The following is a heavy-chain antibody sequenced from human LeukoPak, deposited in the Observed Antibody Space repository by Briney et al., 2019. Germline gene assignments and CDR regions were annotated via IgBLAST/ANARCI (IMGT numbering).Heavy chain of an antibody. V-gene: IGHV3-9*01. CDR2: ISWNSGSI. CDR3: AKDMGYYDSSGYSALFDY. CDR1: GFTFDDYA. D-gene: IGHD3-22*01. J-gene: IGHJ4*02. Sequence: GGSLRLSCAASGFTFDDYAMHWVRQAPGKGLEWVSGISWNSGSIGYADSVKGRFTISRDNAKNSLYLQMNGLRAEDTALYYCAKDMGYYDSSGYSALFDYWGQGTLVTVSS.